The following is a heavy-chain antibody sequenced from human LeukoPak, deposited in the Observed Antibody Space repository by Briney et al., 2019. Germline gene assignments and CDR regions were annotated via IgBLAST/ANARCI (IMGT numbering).Heavy chain of an antibody. Sequence: GGSLRLSCAASGFTFSSYAMSWVRQAPGKGLEWVSAISGSGGSTYYADSVKGRFTISRDNSKNTLYLQMNSLRAEDTAVYYCAPEEYSYYYDSSGYYRPLDYWGQGTLVTVSS. J-gene: IGHJ4*02. CDR3: APEEYSYYYDSSGYYRPLDY. CDR1: GFTFSSYA. V-gene: IGHV3-23*01. D-gene: IGHD3-22*01. CDR2: ISGSGGST.